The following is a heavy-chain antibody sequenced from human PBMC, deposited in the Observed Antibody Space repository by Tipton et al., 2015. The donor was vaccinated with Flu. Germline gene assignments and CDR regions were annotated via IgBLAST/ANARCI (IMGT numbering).Heavy chain of an antibody. CDR3: GGHMEMATIKGGKFDH. CDR2: IYPGDSDT. V-gene: IGHV5-51*01. J-gene: IGHJ4*02. D-gene: IGHD5-24*01. Sequence: QLVQSGAEVKKPGESLKISCKGSGYSFTSYWIGWGRQMPGKGLEWMGIIYPGDSDTRYSPSFQGQVTISADKSISTAYLQWPSLKAWNTAMDYCGGHMEMATIKGGKFDHWGQGPLVTVSS. CDR1: GYSFTSYW.